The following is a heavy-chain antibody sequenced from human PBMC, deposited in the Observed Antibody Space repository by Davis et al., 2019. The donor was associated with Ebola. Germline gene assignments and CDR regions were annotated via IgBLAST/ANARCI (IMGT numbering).Heavy chain of an antibody. J-gene: IGHJ4*02. D-gene: IGHD2-2*01. CDR1: GYTFTSYG. Sequence: AASVKVSCKASGYTFTSYGISWVRQAPGQGLEWMGWISVYNGNTNYAQKLQGRVTMTTDTTTGTAYMELRSLRSDDTAAYYCARDGGCSSNSCYVYYFDYWGQGTLVTVSS. CDR2: ISVYNGNT. V-gene: IGHV1-18*04. CDR3: ARDGGCSSNSCYVYYFDY.